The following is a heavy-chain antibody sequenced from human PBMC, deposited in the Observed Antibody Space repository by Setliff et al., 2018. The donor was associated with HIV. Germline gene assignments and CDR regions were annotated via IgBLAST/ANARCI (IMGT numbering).Heavy chain of an antibody. V-gene: IGHV4-39*07. J-gene: IGHJ4*02. CDR3: ASGDNFWSGSYY. CDR2: IYYSGNT. D-gene: IGHD3-3*01. Sequence: SETLSLTCNVSGGSLSSGHYFWGWIRQTPGKGLDWIGTIYYSGNTYYSPSLKNRVSISIDTSKNQVSLRLTSVTAADTAVYYCASGDNFWSGSYYWGQGALVTVSS. CDR1: GGSLSSGHYF.